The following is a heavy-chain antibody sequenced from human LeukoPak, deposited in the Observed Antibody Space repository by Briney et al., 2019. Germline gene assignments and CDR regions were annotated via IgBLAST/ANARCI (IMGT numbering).Heavy chain of an antibody. CDR1: GFTFSAYW. V-gene: IGHV3-7*03. J-gene: IGHJ4*02. D-gene: IGHD6-19*01. CDR3: ATGYSGAWSL. Sequence: PGGSLRLSCAASGFTFSAYWMSWVRQAPGKGLEWVANINPDGRTTLYVDSVNGRFTISRDNAKNSLYLQMDALRAEDTAVYYCATGYSGAWSLGGQGTLVTVPS. CDR2: INPDGRTT.